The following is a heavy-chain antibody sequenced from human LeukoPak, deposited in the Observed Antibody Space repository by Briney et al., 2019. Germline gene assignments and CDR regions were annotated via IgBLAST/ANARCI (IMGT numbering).Heavy chain of an antibody. CDR2: ISSSSSYI. CDR3: AREVDREGYSDY. V-gene: IGHV3-21*01. D-gene: IGHD3-22*01. CDR1: GFTFSSYS. J-gene: IGHJ4*02. Sequence: GGSLRLSFAASGFTFSSYSMNWVRQAPGKGLEWVSSISSSSSYIYYADSVKGRFTISRDNAKNSLYLQMNSLRAEDTAVYYCAREVDREGYSDYWGQGTLVTVSS.